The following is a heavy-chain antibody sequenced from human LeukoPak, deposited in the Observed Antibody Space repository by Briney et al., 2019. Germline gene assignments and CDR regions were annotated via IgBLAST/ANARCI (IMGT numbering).Heavy chain of an antibody. J-gene: IGHJ4*02. V-gene: IGHV3-48*02. CDR1: GFTFSSYS. CDR2: ISGDTSNI. CDR3: ARDIHWAFDY. Sequence: GGSLRLSCAASGFTFSSYSMNWVRQAPGKGLEWVAYISGDTSNILYTDSVKGRVTISRDNAKNSLSLQMNGLRDEDTAVYYCARDIHWAFDYWGQGTLAAVSS. D-gene: IGHD7-27*01.